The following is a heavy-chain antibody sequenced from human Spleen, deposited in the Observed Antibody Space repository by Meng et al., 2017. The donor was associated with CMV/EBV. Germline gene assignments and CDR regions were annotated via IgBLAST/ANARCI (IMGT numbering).Heavy chain of an antibody. V-gene: IGHV4-30-4*08. CDR3: ARSDLAAAGYNWFNP. J-gene: IGHJ5*02. CDR1: GGSISSGDYY. CDR2: IYYSGST. D-gene: IGHD6-13*01. Sequence: QVQLQESGPGLVKPSQTLSLTCTVSGGSISSGDYYWSWIRQPPGKGLEWIGYIYYSGSTYYNPSLKSRVTISVDTSKNQFSLKLSSVTAADTAVYYCARSDLAAAGYNWFNPWGQGTLVTVSS.